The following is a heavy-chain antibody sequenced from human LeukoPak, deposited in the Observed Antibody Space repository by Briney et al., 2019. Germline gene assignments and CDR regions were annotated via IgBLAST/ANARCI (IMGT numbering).Heavy chain of an antibody. V-gene: IGHV7-4-1*02. CDR2: INTNTGNP. J-gene: IGHJ4*02. D-gene: IGHD4-17*01. CDR3: ARTNDYGDETYYFDY. CDR1: GYTFTSYA. Sequence: EASVKVSCKASGYTFTSYAMNWVRQAPGQGLEWMGWINTNTGNPTYAQGFTGRFVFSLDTSVSTAYLQISSLKAEDTAVYYCARTNDYGDETYYFDYWGQGTLVTVSS.